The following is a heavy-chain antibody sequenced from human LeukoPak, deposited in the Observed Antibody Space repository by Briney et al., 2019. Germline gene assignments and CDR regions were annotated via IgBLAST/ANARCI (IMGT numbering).Heavy chain of an antibody. Sequence: SVKVSCKASGGTFSSYAISWVRQAPGQGLEWMGGIIPIFGTANYAQKFQGRVTITADKSTSTAYVELSSLRSEDTAVYYCARAGGAVAGPAYYFDYWGQGTLVTVSS. D-gene: IGHD6-19*01. CDR3: ARAGGAVAGPAYYFDY. CDR2: IIPIFGTA. J-gene: IGHJ4*02. V-gene: IGHV1-69*06. CDR1: GGTFSSYA.